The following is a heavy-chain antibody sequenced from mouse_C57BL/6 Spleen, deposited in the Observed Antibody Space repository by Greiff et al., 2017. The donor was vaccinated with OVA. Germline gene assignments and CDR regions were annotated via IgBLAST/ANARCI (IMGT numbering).Heavy chain of an antibody. Sequence: QVQLQQPGAELVKPGASVKLSCKASGYTFTSYWMPWVKPRPGQGLEWLGMIHPNSGSTNYNEKFKSKATLTVDKSSSTAYMQRSSLTSEDSAVYYCARSWYSNYLYYFDDWGQGTTLTVSS. CDR1: GYTFTSYW. CDR2: IHPNSGST. V-gene: IGHV1-64*01. D-gene: IGHD2-5*01. J-gene: IGHJ2*01. CDR3: ARSWYSNYLYYFDD.